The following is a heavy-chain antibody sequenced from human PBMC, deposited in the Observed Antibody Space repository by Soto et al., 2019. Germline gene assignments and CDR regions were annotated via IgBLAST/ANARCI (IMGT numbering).Heavy chain of an antibody. V-gene: IGHV3-23*01. CDR1: GITFNTYA. CDR2: ISDSGHAT. Sequence: EVQLMESGGGLVQPGGSLRLSCVVSGITFNTYAMTWVRQAPGKGREWVSSISDSGHATYYTDSVKGRFTISRDNSKNTLYLQMNSLSADDTAIYYCATRYYNFWSGYLNWGQGTLVSVSS. D-gene: IGHD3-3*01. CDR3: ATRYYNFWSGYLN. J-gene: IGHJ4*02.